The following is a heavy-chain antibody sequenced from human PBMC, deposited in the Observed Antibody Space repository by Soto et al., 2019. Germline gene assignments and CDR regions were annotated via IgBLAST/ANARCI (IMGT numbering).Heavy chain of an antibody. Sequence: QVQLQESGPGLVKPSETLSLTCTVSGGSISSYYWSWIRQPPGKGLEWIGYIYYSGSTNYNPSLKSRVTISVDTSKNQFSLKLSSVPAADTAVYYCARDSPYYGVDPWGQGTLVTVSS. D-gene: IGHD3-10*01. J-gene: IGHJ5*02. CDR3: ARDSPYYGVDP. CDR1: GGSISSYY. V-gene: IGHV4-59*01. CDR2: IYYSGST.